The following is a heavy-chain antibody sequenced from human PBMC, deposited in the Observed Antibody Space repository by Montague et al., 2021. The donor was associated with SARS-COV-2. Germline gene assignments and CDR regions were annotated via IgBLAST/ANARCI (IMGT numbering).Heavy chain of an antibody. J-gene: IGHJ6*02. Sequence: PALVKPTQTLTLTCAISGDSVSSNSAAWNWIRQSPSRGLEWLGRTYYRSKWYNDYAVSVKSRITINPDTSKNQFSLQLNSVTPEDTAVYYCARGTRIQLWFDRDYYYGMDVWGQGTTVTVSS. CDR1: GDSVSSNSAA. CDR3: ARGTRIQLWFDRDYYYGMDV. CDR2: TYYRSKWYN. D-gene: IGHD5-18*01. V-gene: IGHV6-1*01.